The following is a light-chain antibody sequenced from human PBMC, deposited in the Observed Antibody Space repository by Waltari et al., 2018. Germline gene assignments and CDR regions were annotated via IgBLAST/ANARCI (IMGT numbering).Light chain of an antibody. Sequence: QSVLTPPPPVSAAPGRRVTISCTGDISHLGAGSDVHWYQQLPETSPKLLIYGNNNRPSGVPDRFSASRSGTSASLAITGLQAEDEADYYCQSFDGRRTLFGGGTKLTVL. V-gene: IGLV1-40*01. CDR2: GNN. CDR3: QSFDGRRTL. CDR1: ISHLGAGSD. J-gene: IGLJ2*01.